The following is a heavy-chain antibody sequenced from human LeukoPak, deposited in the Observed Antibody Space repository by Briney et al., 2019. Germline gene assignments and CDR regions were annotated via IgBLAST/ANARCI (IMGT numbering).Heavy chain of an antibody. V-gene: IGHV3-48*01. CDR3: ARDWGRDSSGYYLFTFDY. Sequence: GGSLRLSCAASGFTFSSYSMNWVRQAPGEGLEWVSYISSSSSTIYYADSVKGRFTISRDNAKNSLYLQMNSLRAEDTAVYYCARDWGRDSSGYYLFTFDYWGQGTLVTVSS. CDR2: ISSSSSTI. J-gene: IGHJ4*02. CDR1: GFTFSSYS. D-gene: IGHD3-22*01.